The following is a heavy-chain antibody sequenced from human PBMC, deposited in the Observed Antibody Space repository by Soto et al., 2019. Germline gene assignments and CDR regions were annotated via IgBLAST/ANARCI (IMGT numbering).Heavy chain of an antibody. Sequence: AGGSLRLSCAASGFTFNTYAITWVRQAPGRGLEWVSAISGSGRSTYYADSVKGRFTISRDNSKNTLYLQMNSPRAEDTAVYYCAKDVLNKPGPDAFDIWGQGTMVTVSS. V-gene: IGHV3-23*01. CDR2: ISGSGRST. CDR1: GFTFNTYA. J-gene: IGHJ3*02. CDR3: AKDVLNKPGPDAFDI.